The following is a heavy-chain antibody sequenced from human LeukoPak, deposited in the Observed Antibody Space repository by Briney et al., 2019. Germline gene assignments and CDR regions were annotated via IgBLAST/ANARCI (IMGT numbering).Heavy chain of an antibody. CDR1: GFTFDDYA. CDR2: ISWNSDNV. V-gene: IGHV3-9*03. Sequence: GGSLRLSCAASGFTFDDYAIHWVRQAPGKGLEWVSGISWNSDNVDYADSVEGRFTISRDNAKNSLYLQMNSLRTEDMALYYCAKGGQQLLNDWFDPWGQGTLVTVSS. CDR3: AKGGQQLLNDWFDP. D-gene: IGHD6-13*01. J-gene: IGHJ5*02.